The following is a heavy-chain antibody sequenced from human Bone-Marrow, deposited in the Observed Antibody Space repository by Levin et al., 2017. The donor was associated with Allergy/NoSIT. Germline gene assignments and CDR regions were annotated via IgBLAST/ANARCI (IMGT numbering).Heavy chain of an antibody. CDR2: IYSGGST. V-gene: IGHV3-66*01. D-gene: IGHD3-10*01. CDR1: GFTVSSNY. J-gene: IGHJ6*02. CDR3: ARDTWRFGELAQYYYYYGMDV. Sequence: GGSLRLSCAASGFTVSSNYMSWVRQAPGKGLEWVSVIYSGGSTYYADSVKGRFTISRDNSKNTLYLQMNSLRAEDTAVYYCARDTWRFGELAQYYYYYGMDVWGQGTTVTVSS.